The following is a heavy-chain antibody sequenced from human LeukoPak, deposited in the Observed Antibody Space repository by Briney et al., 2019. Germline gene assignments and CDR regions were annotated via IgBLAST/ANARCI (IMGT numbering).Heavy chain of an antibody. D-gene: IGHD3-22*01. CDR3: ARAPYYYDSSGYPRGFYFDH. CDR2: IYYSGST. J-gene: IGHJ4*02. CDR1: GGSISSGDYY. V-gene: IGHV4-30-4*01. Sequence: SQTLSLTCTVSGGSISSGDYYWSWIRQPPGKGLEWIGYIYYSGSTYYNPSLKSRVTISVDTFKNQFSLKLSSVTAADTAVYYCARAPYYYDSSGYPRGFYFDHWGQGTLVTASS.